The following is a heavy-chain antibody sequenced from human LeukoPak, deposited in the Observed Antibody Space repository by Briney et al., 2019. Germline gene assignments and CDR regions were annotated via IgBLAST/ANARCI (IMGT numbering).Heavy chain of an antibody. V-gene: IGHV3-9*01. Sequence: GRSLRLSCAASGFTFDDYAMHWVRQAPGKGLEWVSYITWNSDTMAYADSVKGRFTISRDNAKNSLFLQMESLRAEDTALYYCAKGSSLVVPTTPCDYWGQGTLVTVSS. D-gene: IGHD2-15*01. CDR1: GFTFDDYA. CDR3: AKGSSLVVPTTPCDY. CDR2: ITWNSDTM. J-gene: IGHJ4*02.